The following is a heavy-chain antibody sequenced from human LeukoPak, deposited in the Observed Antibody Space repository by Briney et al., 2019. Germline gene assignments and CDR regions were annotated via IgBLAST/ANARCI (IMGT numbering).Heavy chain of an antibody. V-gene: IGHV3-23*01. CDR1: GFTFSSYA. D-gene: IGHD5-18*01. CDR3: AKVREYSYANEYHFDD. CDR2: IRGSGDNT. J-gene: IGHJ4*02. Sequence: GGSLRLSCAASGFTFSSYAMSWVRQAPGKGLEWVSAIRGSGDNTYYADSVKGRFTISRDNSKNTLYLQVNSLRAEDTAVYYCAKVREYSYANEYHFDDWGQGTLVTVSS.